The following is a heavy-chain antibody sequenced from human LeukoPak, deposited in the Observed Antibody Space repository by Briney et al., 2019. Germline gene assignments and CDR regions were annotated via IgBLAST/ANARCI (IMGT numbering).Heavy chain of an antibody. CDR2: IYYSGST. V-gene: IGHV4-59*08. CDR3: ARGYYDFWSGYYSTPWIGYYFDY. CDR1: GGSISSYY. J-gene: IGHJ4*02. D-gene: IGHD3-3*01. Sequence: SETLSLTCTVSGGSISSYYWSRIRQPPGKGLEWIGYIYYSGSTNYNPSLKSRVTISVDTSKNQFSLKLSSVTAADTAVYYCARGYYDFWSGYYSTPWIGYYFDYWGQGTLVTVSS.